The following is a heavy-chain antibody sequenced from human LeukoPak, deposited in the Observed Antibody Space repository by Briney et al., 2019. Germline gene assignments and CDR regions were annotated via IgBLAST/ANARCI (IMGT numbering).Heavy chain of an antibody. CDR3: ARDAGGDLWSPYYYGMDV. Sequence: GGSLRLSCAASGFTFSSYSMNWVRQAPGKGLEWVSSISSSSSYIYYADSVKGRFTISRDNAKNSLYLQMNSLRAEDTAVYYCARDAGGDLWSPYYYGMDVWGQGTTVTVSS. V-gene: IGHV3-21*01. CDR2: ISSSSSYI. J-gene: IGHJ6*02. D-gene: IGHD3-10*01. CDR1: GFTFSSYS.